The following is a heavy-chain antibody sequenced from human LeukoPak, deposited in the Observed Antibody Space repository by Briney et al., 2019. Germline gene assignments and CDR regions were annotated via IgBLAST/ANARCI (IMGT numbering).Heavy chain of an antibody. CDR2: IIPIFGIA. D-gene: IGHD6-19*01. CDR3: ARAVGSGWNYFDY. J-gene: IGHJ4*02. CDR1: GGTFSSYA. Sequence: GASVKVSCKASGGTFSSYAINWVRQAPGQGLEWMGRIIPIFGIANYAQKFQGRVTITADKSTSTAYMELSSLRSEDTAVYYCARAVGSGWNYFDYWGQGTLVTVSS. V-gene: IGHV1-69*04.